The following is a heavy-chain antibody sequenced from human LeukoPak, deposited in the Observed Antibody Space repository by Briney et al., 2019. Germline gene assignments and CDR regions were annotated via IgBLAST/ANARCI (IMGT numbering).Heavy chain of an antibody. CDR3: AKQQLDNWFDP. Sequence: WIRQPPGKGLEWIGEINHSGSTNYNPSLKSRVTISVDTSKNQFSLKLSSVTAADTAVYYCAKQQLDNWFDPWGQGTLVTVSS. J-gene: IGHJ5*02. D-gene: IGHD6-13*01. V-gene: IGHV4-34*01. CDR2: INHSGST.